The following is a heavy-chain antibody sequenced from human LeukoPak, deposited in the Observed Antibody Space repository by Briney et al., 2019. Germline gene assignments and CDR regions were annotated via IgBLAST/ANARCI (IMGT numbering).Heavy chain of an antibody. V-gene: IGHV3-11*01. CDR3: ARDRDDILTATPDYFDC. CDR1: GFTFSDYY. CDR2: IGSSGSTI. D-gene: IGHD3-9*01. Sequence: GGSLRLSCAASGFTFSDYYMSWIRQAPGKGLEWVSYIGSSGSTIYYADSVKGRFTISRDNAKNSLYLQMNSLRAEDTAVYYCARDRDDILTATPDYFDCWGQGTLVTVSS. J-gene: IGHJ4*02.